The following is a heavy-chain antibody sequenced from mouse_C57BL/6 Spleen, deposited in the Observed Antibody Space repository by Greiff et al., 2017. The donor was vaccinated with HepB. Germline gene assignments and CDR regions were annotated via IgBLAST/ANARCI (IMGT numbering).Heavy chain of an antibody. CDR1: GYSFTNYL. V-gene: IGHV1-54*01. J-gene: IGHJ3*01. CDR2: INPGSGGT. D-gene: IGHD2-3*01. CDR3: ARDGYDCYSWFAY. Sequence: QVQLQQSGAELVRPGNSVKVSCKASGYSFTNYLIEWVKQRPGQGLEWIGVINPGSGGTNYNEKFKGKATLTADKSSSTAYMQLSSLTSEDSAVYFCARDGYDCYSWFAYWGQGTLVTVSA.